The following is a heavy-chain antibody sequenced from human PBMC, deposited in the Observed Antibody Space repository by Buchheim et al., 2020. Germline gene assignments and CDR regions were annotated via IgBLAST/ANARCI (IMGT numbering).Heavy chain of an antibody. V-gene: IGHV4-4*02. CDR2: IYHSGST. CDR1: GGSISSSNW. D-gene: IGHD6-13*01. CDR3: ARVVLTRDSSRPGRSGYFDY. J-gene: IGHJ4*02. Sequence: QVQLQESGPGLVKPSGTLSLTCAVSGGSISSSNWWSWVRQPPGKGLEWVGEIYHSGSTNYNPSLKSRVTISVDKSKNQFSLKLSSVTAADTAVYYCARVVLTRDSSRPGRSGYFDYWGQGTL.